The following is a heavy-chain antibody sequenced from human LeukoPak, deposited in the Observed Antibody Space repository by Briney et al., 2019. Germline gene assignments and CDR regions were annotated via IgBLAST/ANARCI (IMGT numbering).Heavy chain of an antibody. CDR1: GYSFTSYW. D-gene: IGHD3-22*01. CDR2: IYPGDSDT. V-gene: IGHV5-51*01. J-gene: IGHJ3*02. CDR3: ARPPLYDSSGYYYFGAFDI. Sequence: GESLKISCKGSGYSFTSYWIGRVRQMPGKGLEWMGIIYPGDSDTRYSPSFQGPVTISADKSISTAYLQWSSLKASDTAMYYCARPPLYDSSGYYYFGAFDIWGQGTMVTVSS.